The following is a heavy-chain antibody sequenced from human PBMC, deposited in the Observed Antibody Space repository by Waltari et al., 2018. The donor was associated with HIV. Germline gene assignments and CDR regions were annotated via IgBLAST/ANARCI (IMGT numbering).Heavy chain of an antibody. J-gene: IGHJ5*02. Sequence: HLQLRESGPGLVRPSETLSPTCTVSGSSTRSGDYYWACVRQPPGKGLEWIASLSYGGSSYYKASLRSRVTTSVLTSRNQFSLNLTSVTAADSAVYYCARAGVETAILFDTWGQGSLVTVSS. V-gene: IGHV4-39*07. CDR1: GSSTRSGDYY. CDR2: LSYGGSS. D-gene: IGHD2-21*02. CDR3: ARAGVETAILFDT.